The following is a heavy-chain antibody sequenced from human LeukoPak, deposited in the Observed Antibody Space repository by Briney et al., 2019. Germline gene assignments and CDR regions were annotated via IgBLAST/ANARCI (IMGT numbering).Heavy chain of an antibody. CDR3: ARRAGAYSHPYDY. CDR2: INQDGSEK. D-gene: IGHD4/OR15-4a*01. V-gene: IGHV3-7*03. Sequence: GGSLRLSCAASGFTFSTYWMSWVRQAPGKGLEWVANINQDGSEKYYVDSVKGRFTISRDNSKNTLYLQMNSLRAEDTAVYYCARRAGAYSHPYDYWGQGTLVTVSS. CDR1: GFTFSTYW. J-gene: IGHJ4*02.